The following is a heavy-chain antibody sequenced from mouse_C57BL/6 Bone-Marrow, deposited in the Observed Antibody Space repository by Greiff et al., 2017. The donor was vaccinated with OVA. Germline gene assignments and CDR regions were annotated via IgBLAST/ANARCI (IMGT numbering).Heavy chain of an antibody. Sequence: QVQLKQSGAELVKPGASVKLSCKASGYTFTSYWMHWVKQRPGQGLEWIGMIHPNSGSTNYNEKFKSKATLTVDKSSSTAYMQLSSLTSEDSAVYYCARREGYYDYVYAMDYWGQGTSVTVSS. V-gene: IGHV1-64*01. CDR2: IHPNSGST. D-gene: IGHD2-4*01. CDR1: GYTFTSYW. J-gene: IGHJ4*01. CDR3: ARREGYYDYVYAMDY.